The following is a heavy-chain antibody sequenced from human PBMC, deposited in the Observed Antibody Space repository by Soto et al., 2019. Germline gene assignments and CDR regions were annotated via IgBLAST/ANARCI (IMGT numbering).Heavy chain of an antibody. D-gene: IGHD1-7*01. Sequence: GGSLRLSCAASGFTFSSYGMHWVRQAPGKGLEWVAVIWYDGSNKYYADSVKGRFTISRDNSKNTLYLQMNSLRAEDTAVYYCARGRLELGDYYMDVWGKGTTVTVSS. CDR1: GFTFSSYG. V-gene: IGHV3-33*01. CDR3: ARGRLELGDYYMDV. J-gene: IGHJ6*03. CDR2: IWYDGSNK.